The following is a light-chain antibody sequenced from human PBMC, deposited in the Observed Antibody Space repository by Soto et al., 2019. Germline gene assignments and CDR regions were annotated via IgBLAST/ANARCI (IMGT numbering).Light chain of an antibody. V-gene: IGKV4-1*01. Sequence: DIVMTQSPDSLALFLGERATINCKSSQSILSSSNNKNYLVWYQQKPGHPPKLLISWASTRESGVPDRISGSGSWNNFTLTISSLQAEDVAVYYCQQCYSSPITFGQGTRLEIK. CDR3: QQCYSSPIT. CDR1: QSILSSSNNKNY. J-gene: IGKJ5*01. CDR2: WAS.